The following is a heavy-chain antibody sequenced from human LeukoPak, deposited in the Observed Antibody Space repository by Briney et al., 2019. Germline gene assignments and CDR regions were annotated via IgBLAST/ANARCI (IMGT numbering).Heavy chain of an antibody. V-gene: IGHV3-33*08. D-gene: IGHD2-15*01. CDR1: GFTFSSYG. Sequence: PGRSLRLSCAASGFTFSSYGMHWVRQAPGKGLEWVAVIWYDGSNKYYADSVKGRFTISRDNSRNTLYLQMNSLRAEDTAVYYCVSPATDDAFDIWGQGTMVTVSS. J-gene: IGHJ3*02. CDR3: VSPATDDAFDI. CDR2: IWYDGSNK.